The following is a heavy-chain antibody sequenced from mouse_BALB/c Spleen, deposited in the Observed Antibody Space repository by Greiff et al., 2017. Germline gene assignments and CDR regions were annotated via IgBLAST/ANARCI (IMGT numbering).Heavy chain of an antibody. V-gene: IGHV1-69*01. Sequence: QVQLQQPGAELVMPGASVKMSCKASGYTFTDYWMHWVKQRPGQGLEWIGAIDTSDSYTSYNQKFKGKATLTVDESSSTAYMQLSSLTSEDSAVYYCARRGGNSYFDYWGQGTTLTVSS. D-gene: IGHD2-1*01. CDR3: ARRGGNSYFDY. CDR2: IDTSDSYT. CDR1: GYTFTDYW. J-gene: IGHJ2*01.